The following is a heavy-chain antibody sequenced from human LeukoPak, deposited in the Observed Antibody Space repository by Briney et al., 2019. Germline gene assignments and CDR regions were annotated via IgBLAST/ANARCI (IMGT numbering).Heavy chain of an antibody. CDR1: GYTFTSNY. D-gene: IGHD5-18*01. CDR2: IYPRDGST. Sequence: ASVKVSCKASGYTFTSNYIHWVRQAPGQGLEWMGMIYPRDGSTSYAQKFQGRVTVTRDTSTSTVHMELSGLRSEDTAVYYCARDSPQLAGYSYDLDYWGQGTLVTVSS. J-gene: IGHJ4*02. V-gene: IGHV1-46*01. CDR3: ARDSPQLAGYSYDLDY.